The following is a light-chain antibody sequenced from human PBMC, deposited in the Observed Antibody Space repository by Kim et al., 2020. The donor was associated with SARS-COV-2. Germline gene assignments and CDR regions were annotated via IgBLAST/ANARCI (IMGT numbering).Light chain of an antibody. V-gene: IGLV10-54*01. CDR2: RNN. Sequence: QAATRTCTGNNNNVGEQGAAWLQQHQGHPPKLLSYRNNNRPSGISDRVSASRSGDTASLTIAGLQPEDEADYYCSAWDSSLNAWVFGGGTQLTVL. CDR1: NNNVGEQG. J-gene: IGLJ3*02. CDR3: SAWDSSLNAWV.